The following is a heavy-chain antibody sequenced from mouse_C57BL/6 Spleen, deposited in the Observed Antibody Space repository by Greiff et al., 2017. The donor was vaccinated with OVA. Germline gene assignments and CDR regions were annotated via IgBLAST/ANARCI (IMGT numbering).Heavy chain of an antibody. J-gene: IGHJ1*03. CDR1: GFSLSTFGMG. D-gene: IGHD2-4*01. CDR3: ARAYDYEKRVYWYFDV. CDR2: IWWDDDK. Sequence: QVTLKVSGPGILQPSQTLSLTCSFSGFSLSTFGMGVGWIRQPSGKGLEWLAHIWWDDDKYYNPALKSRLTISKDTSKNQVFLKIANVDTADTATYYCARAYDYEKRVYWYFDVWGTGTTVTVSS. V-gene: IGHV8-8*01.